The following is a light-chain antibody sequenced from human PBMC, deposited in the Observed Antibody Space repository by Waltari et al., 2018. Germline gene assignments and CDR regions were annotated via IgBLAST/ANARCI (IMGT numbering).Light chain of an antibody. Sequence: QSALTQPASVSGSPGQPTTISCTGTSRDIGAYNFVPWYQQHPGKAPKLMIYEVTKRPSGVSDRFSGSKSGNTASLTISGLQSEDEADYYCCSYTISDTYVFGTGTKVTVL. J-gene: IGLJ1*01. CDR2: EVT. CDR3: CSYTISDTYV. V-gene: IGLV2-14*01. CDR1: SRDIGAYNF.